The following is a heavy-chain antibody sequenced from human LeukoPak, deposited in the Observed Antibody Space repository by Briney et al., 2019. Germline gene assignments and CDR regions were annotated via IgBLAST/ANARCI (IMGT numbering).Heavy chain of an antibody. CDR3: ARDPDIVVVVAATPGAFDY. V-gene: IGHV1-2*02. CDR2: INPNSGGT. CDR1: GYTFTGYY. D-gene: IGHD2-15*01. Sequence: VASVKVSCKASGYTFTGYYMHWVRQAPGQGREWMGWINPNSGGTNYAQKFQGRVTMTRDTSISTAYMELSRLRSDDTAVYYCARDPDIVVVVAATPGAFDYWGQGTLVTVSS. J-gene: IGHJ4*02.